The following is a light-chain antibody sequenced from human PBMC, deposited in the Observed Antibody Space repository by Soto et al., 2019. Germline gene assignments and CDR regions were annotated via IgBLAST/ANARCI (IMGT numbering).Light chain of an antibody. CDR2: GHS. Sequence: QYVLTQPPSVSGAPGQRVNIACTGSNSNIGAGYDVHWYRQSPGTAPKLLLSGHSHRPSGVPDRFSGSKSGTSAFLAITGVQPGDEADYFCQSYDSNLGGSVFGGGTKLTVL. CDR3: QSYDSNLGGSV. V-gene: IGLV1-40*01. J-gene: IGLJ2*01. CDR1: NSNIGAGYD.